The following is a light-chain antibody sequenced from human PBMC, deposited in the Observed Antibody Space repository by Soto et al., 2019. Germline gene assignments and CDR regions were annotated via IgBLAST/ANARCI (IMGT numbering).Light chain of an antibody. V-gene: IGKV1-9*01. CDR3: QQVNDYPIT. Sequence: DIQLTQSPSFLSASVGDRVTIACRASQDINSYLAWYQQKPGKAPKLLIYPASTLQSGVPSRFSGSGSGTEFTLTISSLQPEDFAAYHCQQVNDYPITFGQGTRLE. CDR1: QDINSY. CDR2: PAS. J-gene: IGKJ5*01.